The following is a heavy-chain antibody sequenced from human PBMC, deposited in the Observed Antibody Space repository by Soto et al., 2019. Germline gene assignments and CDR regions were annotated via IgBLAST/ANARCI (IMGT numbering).Heavy chain of an antibody. V-gene: IGHV5-51*01. D-gene: IGHD2-2*01. CDR3: SLGFSRSASCLVS. CDR2: IYPGKSKT. CDR1: GYKFATYW. Sequence: GESLKVSCEGSGYKFATYWIAWARQMPGRGLEWMGIIYPGKSKTIYSPSFQGLVTISADTSLNTAYLQWDSLRASDTTIYYFSLGFSRSASCLVSCGKGTVGSVSS. J-gene: IGHJ5*02.